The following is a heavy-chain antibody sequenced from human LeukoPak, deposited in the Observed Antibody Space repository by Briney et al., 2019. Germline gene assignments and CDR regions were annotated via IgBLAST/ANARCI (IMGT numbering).Heavy chain of an antibody. CDR2: IHYNGNT. V-gene: IGHV4-59*08. D-gene: IGHD1-26*01. Sequence: PSETLSLTCIVSGSMYNYYWSWIRQPPGKGLEWIGYIHYNGNTNYSPSLKSRVTMSLDTSKNQVSLNLNSVTAADTAVYYCARHISSGSGTYAHFDYWGQGTLVTVSS. CDR3: ARHISSGSGTYAHFDY. CDR1: GSMYNYY. J-gene: IGHJ4*02.